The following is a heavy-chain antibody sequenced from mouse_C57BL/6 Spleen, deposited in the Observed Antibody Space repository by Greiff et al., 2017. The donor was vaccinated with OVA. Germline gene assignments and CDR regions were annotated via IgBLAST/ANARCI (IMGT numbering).Heavy chain of an antibody. CDR2: ISYDGSN. D-gene: IGHD2-5*01. V-gene: IGHV3-6*01. J-gene: IGHJ4*01. CDR1: GYSITSGYY. CDR3: ARYSKNYAMDY. Sequence: ESGPGLVKPSQSLSLTCSVTGYSITSGYYWNWIRQFPGNKLEWMGYISYDGSNNYNPSLKNRISITRDTSKNQFFLKLNSVTTEDTATYYCARYSKNYAMDYWGQGTSVTVSS.